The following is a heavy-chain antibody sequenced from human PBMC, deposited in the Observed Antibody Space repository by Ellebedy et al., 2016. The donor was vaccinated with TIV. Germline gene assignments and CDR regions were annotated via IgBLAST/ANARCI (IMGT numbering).Heavy chain of an antibody. CDR2: ISAYNGNT. V-gene: IGHV1-18*04. CDR3: AREGRYILTCYYRYYYYGMDV. D-gene: IGHD3-9*01. J-gene: IGHJ6*02. Sequence: AASVKVSCKASGYTFTSYGISWVRQAPGQGLEWMGWISAYNGNTNYAQKLQGRVTMTTDTSTSTAYMELRSLRSDDTAVYYCAREGRYILTCYYRYYYYGMDVWGQGTTVTVSS. CDR1: GYTFTSYG.